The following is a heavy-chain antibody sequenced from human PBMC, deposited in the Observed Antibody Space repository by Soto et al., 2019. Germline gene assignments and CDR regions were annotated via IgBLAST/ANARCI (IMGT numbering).Heavy chain of an antibody. Sequence: GASVKVSCKASGYTFTSYDINWVRQATGQGLEWMGWMNANTGNTNYAQKLQGRVTMTRDTSTSTAYMELRSLRSDDTAVYYCARWYYYDSSGHDAFDIWGQGTMVTVSS. J-gene: IGHJ3*02. CDR2: MNANTGNT. V-gene: IGHV1-8*01. CDR3: ARWYYYDSSGHDAFDI. D-gene: IGHD3-22*01. CDR1: GYTFTSYD.